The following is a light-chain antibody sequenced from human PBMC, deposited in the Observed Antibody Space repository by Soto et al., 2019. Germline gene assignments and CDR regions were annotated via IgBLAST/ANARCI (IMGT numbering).Light chain of an antibody. CDR2: GAS. CDR1: QSVDRN. V-gene: IGKV3D-15*01. CDR3: QQYDSWPLT. J-gene: IGKJ4*01. Sequence: EIVMTQSPGTLSVSTEEGATLSCRASQSVDRNLAWYQQKPGQAPRLIIYGASTRPTGIPDRFSGSGSGTAFSLTISSRHAEDFAVYYCQQYDSWPLTFGGGTKVEIK.